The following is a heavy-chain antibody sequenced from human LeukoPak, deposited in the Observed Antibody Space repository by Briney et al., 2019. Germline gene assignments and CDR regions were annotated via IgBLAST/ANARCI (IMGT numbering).Heavy chain of an antibody. J-gene: IGHJ6*03. Sequence: GGSLRLSCAASGFTFSSYWMSWVRQAPGKGLEWVANIKQDGSEKYYVDSVKGRFTISRDNAKNSLYLQMNSLRAEDTAVYYCARTGGIVVVMWRRTGSGYMDVWGKGTTVTVSS. D-gene: IGHD3-22*01. CDR3: ARTGGIVVVMWRRTGSGYMDV. V-gene: IGHV3-7*01. CDR1: GFTFSSYW. CDR2: IKQDGSEK.